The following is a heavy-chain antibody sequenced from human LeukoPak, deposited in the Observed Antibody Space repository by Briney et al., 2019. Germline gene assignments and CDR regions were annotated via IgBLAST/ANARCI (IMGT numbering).Heavy chain of an antibody. D-gene: IGHD3-16*01. Sequence: PGGSLRLSCAASRFIFSDYYMTWIRQAQGKGLEWVSYISTSGSTIYYADPVKGRFTISRDNAKNSLYLQMNSLRAEDTAVYYCARSRYVWGSYDYWGQGTLVTVSS. CDR2: ISTSGSTI. J-gene: IGHJ4*02. CDR3: ARSRYVWGSYDY. V-gene: IGHV3-11*01. CDR1: RFIFSDYY.